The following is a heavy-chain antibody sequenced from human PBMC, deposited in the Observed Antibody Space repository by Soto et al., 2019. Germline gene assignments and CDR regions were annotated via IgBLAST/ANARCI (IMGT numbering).Heavy chain of an antibody. Sequence: QVQLAASGGGVVQPGTSLRLSCEASGFTFSDHAMHWVRQAPGKGLEWVAVVWFDGGNKFYTDSVKGRFTISRDNSKNTLFLQMNSLRVVDTAVYYCARAPAGDYTLYHYYTMDVWGQGTPVTVSS. CDR1: GFTFSDHA. J-gene: IGHJ6*02. CDR3: ARAPAGDYTLYHYYTMDV. CDR2: VWFDGGNK. D-gene: IGHD4-17*01. V-gene: IGHV3-33*01.